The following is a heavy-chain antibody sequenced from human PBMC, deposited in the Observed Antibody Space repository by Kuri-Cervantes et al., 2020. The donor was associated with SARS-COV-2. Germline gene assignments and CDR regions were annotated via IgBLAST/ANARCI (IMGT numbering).Heavy chain of an antibody. CDR3: ATPRGLGIGYYQKYYYYGMDV. D-gene: IGHD3-3*01. V-gene: IGHV3-30*07. J-gene: IGHJ6*02. CDR2: ISYDGSNK. CDR1: GFTFSSYA. Sequence: GESLKISCAASGFTFSSYAMHWVRQAPGKGLEWVAVISYDGSNKYYADSVKGRFTISRDNSKNTLYLQMNSLRVEDTAVYYCATPRGLGIGYYQKYYYYGMDVWGQGTTVTVSS.